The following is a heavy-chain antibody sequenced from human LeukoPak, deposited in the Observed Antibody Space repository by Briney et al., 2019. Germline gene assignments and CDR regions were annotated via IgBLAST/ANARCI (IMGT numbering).Heavy chain of an antibody. CDR1: RYTSRIYA. CDR3: AKDREDAEYYFDY. CDR2: ISGSGGST. D-gene: IGHD2-2*01. V-gene: IGHV3-23*01. Sequence: GGSLRLSCAPSRYTSRIYALSSVRQTPEGGLWWVSAISGSGGSTYYADSVKGRFTISRDNNKNTLYLQMNSLRAEDTAVYYCAKDREDAEYYFDYWGQGTLVTVSS. J-gene: IGHJ4*02.